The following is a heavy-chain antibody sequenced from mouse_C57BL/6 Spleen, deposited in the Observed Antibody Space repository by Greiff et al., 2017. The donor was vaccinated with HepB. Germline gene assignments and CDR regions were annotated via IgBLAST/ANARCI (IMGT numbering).Heavy chain of an antibody. CDR2: ISSGSSTI. Sequence: EVKVVESGGGLVKPGGSLKLSCAASGFTFSDYGMHWVRQAPEKGLEWVAYISSGSSTIYYADTVKGRFTISRDNAKNTLFLQMTSLRSEDTAMYYCARGTTGTSFAYWGQGTLVTVSA. J-gene: IGHJ3*01. CDR3: ARGTTGTSFAY. D-gene: IGHD4-1*01. V-gene: IGHV5-17*01. CDR1: GFTFSDYG.